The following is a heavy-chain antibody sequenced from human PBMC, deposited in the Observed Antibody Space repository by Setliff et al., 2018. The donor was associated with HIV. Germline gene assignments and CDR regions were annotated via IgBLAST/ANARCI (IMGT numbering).Heavy chain of an antibody. J-gene: IGHJ6*03. CDR3: ARGEVIIDSYYYMNV. CDR2: NIPMFGTV. Sequence: GASVKVSCKASGGTFGSYAISWVRQAPGQGLEWLGGNIPMFGTVSYAQKFQGRVTITTDESTSTAYMDLSSLRYEDTAIYYCARGEVIIDSYYYMNVWGQGTLVTVSS. CDR1: GGTFGSYA. V-gene: IGHV1-69*05.